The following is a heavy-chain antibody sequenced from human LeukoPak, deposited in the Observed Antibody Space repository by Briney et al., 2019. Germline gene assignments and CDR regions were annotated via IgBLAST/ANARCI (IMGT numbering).Heavy chain of an antibody. Sequence: GRSLRLSCAASGFTFSSYGMHWVRQAPGKGLEWVAVIWYDGSKKYYADSVKGRFTISRDNSKNTLYLQMNSLRAEDTAVYYCARHNCGGDCYSAFDIWGQGTMVTVSS. D-gene: IGHD2-21*02. V-gene: IGHV3-33*01. CDR2: IWYDGSKK. CDR1: GFTFSSYG. J-gene: IGHJ3*02. CDR3: ARHNCGGDCYSAFDI.